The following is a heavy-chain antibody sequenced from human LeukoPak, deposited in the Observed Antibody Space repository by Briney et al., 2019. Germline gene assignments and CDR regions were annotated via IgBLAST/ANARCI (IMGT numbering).Heavy chain of an antibody. CDR2: IYYSGST. Sequence: PSQTLSLTCTVSGGSISSGDYYWSWIRQPPGEGLEWSGYIYYSGSTYYNPSLKSRVTISVDTSKNQFSLKLSSVTAADTAVYYCARFSLTAAKARDAFDIWGQGTMVTVSS. D-gene: IGHD2-2*01. CDR1: GGSISSGDYY. V-gene: IGHV4-30-4*08. J-gene: IGHJ3*02. CDR3: ARFSLTAAKARDAFDI.